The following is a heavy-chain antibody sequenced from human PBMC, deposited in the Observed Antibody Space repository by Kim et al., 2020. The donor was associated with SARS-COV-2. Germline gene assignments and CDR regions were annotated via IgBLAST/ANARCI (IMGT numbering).Heavy chain of an antibody. Sequence: GGSLRLSCAASGFTFSSYVMHWVRQAPGKGLEWVAVISYDGRNKDYADSVKGRFTISRDNSKNTLYLQINSLRAEDTAVYYCARESSSWYYFDSWGQGTLVTVSS. CDR2: ISYDGRNK. CDR3: ARESSSWYYFDS. V-gene: IGHV3-30*04. J-gene: IGHJ4*02. CDR1: GFTFSSYV. D-gene: IGHD6-13*01.